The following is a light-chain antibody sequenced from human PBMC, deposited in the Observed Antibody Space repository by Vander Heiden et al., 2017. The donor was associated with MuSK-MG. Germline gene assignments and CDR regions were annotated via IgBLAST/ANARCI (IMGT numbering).Light chain of an antibody. CDR1: QSVRSDF. CDR2: DAS. CDR3: HQYDTLRQT. V-gene: IGKV3-20*01. J-gene: IGKJ1*01. Sequence: EIVLTQFPGTLSLSPGERATLSCRASQSVRSDFLAWYQQKPGQAPRLLIYDASSQATGIPDRFSGSGSGTDFTLTISRLEPEDFAVYFCHQYDTLRQTFGQGTKVEIK.